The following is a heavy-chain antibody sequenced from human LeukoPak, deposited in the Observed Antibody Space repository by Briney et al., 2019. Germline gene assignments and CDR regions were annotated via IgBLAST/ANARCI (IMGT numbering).Heavy chain of an antibody. CDR1: GFTFSSYS. J-gene: IGHJ4*02. CDR2: ISSSSSYI. CDR3: ARDSHFYDSSGQKIGYFDY. V-gene: IGHV3-21*01. D-gene: IGHD3-22*01. Sequence: PGGSLRLSCAASGFTFSSYSMNWVRQAPGKGLEWVSSISSSSSYIYYADSVKGRFTFFRDKAKNSLYLQMSSLRAEDTAVYYCARDSHFYDSSGQKIGYFDYWGQGTLVTVSS.